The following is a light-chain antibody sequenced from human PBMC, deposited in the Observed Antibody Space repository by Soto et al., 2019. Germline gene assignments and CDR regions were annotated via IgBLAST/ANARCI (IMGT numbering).Light chain of an antibody. CDR2: EVT. Sequence: QSVLTQPPSASGSPGQSVTISCTGTSSDVGGYNYVSWYQQHPGKAPKLIIYEVTQRPSGVPDRFSGSKSGNTASLTVSGLQNEDEADYYCSSFAGSNIVIFGGGTKVTVL. CDR3: SSFAGSNIVI. V-gene: IGLV2-8*01. J-gene: IGLJ2*01. CDR1: SSDVGGYNY.